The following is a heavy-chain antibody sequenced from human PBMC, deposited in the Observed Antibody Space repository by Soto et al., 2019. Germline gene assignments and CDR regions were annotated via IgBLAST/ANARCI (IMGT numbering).Heavy chain of an antibody. D-gene: IGHD3-10*01. CDR2: ISSSSSYI. V-gene: IGHV3-21*01. CDR1: GFTFSSYS. CDR3: ATSYGSGSYYYYYGMDV. J-gene: IGHJ6*02. Sequence: EVQLVESGGGLVQPGGSLRLSCAASGFTFSSYSMNWVRQAPGKGLEWVSSISSSSSYIYYADSVKGRFTISRDNAKNSLYLQMNSLRAEDTAVYYCATSYGSGSYYYYYGMDVWGQGTTVTVSS.